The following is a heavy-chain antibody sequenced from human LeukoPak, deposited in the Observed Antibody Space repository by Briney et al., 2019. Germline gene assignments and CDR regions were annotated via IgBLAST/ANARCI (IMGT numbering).Heavy chain of an antibody. V-gene: IGHV3-49*04. CDR3: TRAPHSYGSYYFDY. J-gene: IGHJ4*02. CDR1: GFTFGDYA. CDR2: IRSKAYGGTT. Sequence: GGSPRLSCTASGFTFGDYAMSWVRQAPGKGLEWVGFIRSKAYGGTTEYAASVKGRFTISRDDSKSIAYLQMNSLKTEDTAVYYCTRAPHSYGSYYFDYWGQGTLVTVSS. D-gene: IGHD5-18*01.